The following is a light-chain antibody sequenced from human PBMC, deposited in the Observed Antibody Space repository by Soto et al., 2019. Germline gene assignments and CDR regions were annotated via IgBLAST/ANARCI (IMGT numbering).Light chain of an antibody. CDR2: LNSDGSH. J-gene: IGLJ3*02. V-gene: IGLV4-69*01. CDR1: SGHSSYA. CDR3: QTWGAQGV. Sequence: QSVLTQSPSASASLGASVKLTCTLSSGHSSYAIAWHQQQPEKGPRYLMKLNSDGSHSKGDGIPARFSGSSSGAERYLTISSLQSEDEADYYCQTWGAQGVFGGGTKVTVL.